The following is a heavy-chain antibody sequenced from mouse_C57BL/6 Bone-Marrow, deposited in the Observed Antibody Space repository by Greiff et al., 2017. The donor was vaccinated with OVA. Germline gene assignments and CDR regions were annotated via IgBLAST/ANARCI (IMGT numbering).Heavy chain of an antibody. CDR1: GFTFSDYG. J-gene: IGHJ4*01. V-gene: IGHV5-17*01. CDR3: ASYYSNSHYYAMDY. CDR2: ISSGSSTI. Sequence: EVKLVESGGGLVKPGGSLTLSCAASGFTFSDYGLHWVRQAPEKGLAWVAYISSGSSTIYYADTVKGRFTISRDNAKNTLFLQMTSLRSEDTAMYYCASYYSNSHYYAMDYWGQGTSVTVSS. D-gene: IGHD2-5*01.